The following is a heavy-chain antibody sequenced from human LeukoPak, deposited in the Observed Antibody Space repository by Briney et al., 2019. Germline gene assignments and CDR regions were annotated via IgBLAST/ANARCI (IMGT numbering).Heavy chain of an antibody. D-gene: IGHD6-13*01. CDR2: ISPNSGGT. J-gene: IGHJ4*02. CDR1: GYTFTGYY. CDR3: ARGSYSSSWIYFDY. V-gene: IGHV1-2*02. Sequence: GASVKVSCKASGYTFTGYYMHWVRQAPGQGLEWMGWISPNSGGTNYAQKFQGRVTMTRDTSISTAYMELSRLRSDDTAVYYCARGSYSSSWIYFDYWGQGTLVTVSS.